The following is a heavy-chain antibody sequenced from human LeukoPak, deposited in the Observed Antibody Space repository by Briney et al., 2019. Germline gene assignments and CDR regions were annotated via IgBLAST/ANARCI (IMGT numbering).Heavy chain of an antibody. CDR3: ARVFGGADIFDI. CDR2: ISSSGYTR. D-gene: IGHD3-10*01. V-gene: IGHV3-11*01. J-gene: IGHJ3*02. Sequence: GGSLRLSCEGSGFTFSDYYMSWIRQAPGKGLEWISYISSSGYTRYYADSVKGRLIISRDNAKNSLYLQMNSLRAEDTAVYYCARVFGGADIFDIWGQGRMVTVS. CDR1: GFTFSDYY.